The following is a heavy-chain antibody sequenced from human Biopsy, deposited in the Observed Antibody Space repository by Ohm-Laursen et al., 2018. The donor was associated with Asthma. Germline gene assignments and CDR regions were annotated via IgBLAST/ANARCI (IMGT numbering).Heavy chain of an antibody. Sequence: SLRLSCAASGFTFDNYTMHWVRQAPGKGLEWVTIISYDGRNTYYADSVEGRFTISRNNSKNTLFLQLSSLRPEDTAVYYCARGGLHYYEYYGMDVWGQGTTVTVSS. CDR3: ARGGLHYYEYYGMDV. J-gene: IGHJ6*02. CDR2: ISYDGRNT. D-gene: IGHD2-21*02. CDR1: GFTFDNYT. V-gene: IGHV3-30*04.